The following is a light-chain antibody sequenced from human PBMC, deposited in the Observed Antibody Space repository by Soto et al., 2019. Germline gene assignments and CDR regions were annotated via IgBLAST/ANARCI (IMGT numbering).Light chain of an antibody. V-gene: IGKV2D-29*02. CDR3: MQSTQLPPT. J-gene: IGKJ5*01. CDR2: EVS. Sequence: DVVMTQTPLSLSVAPGQPASISCKSSQSLLHITGETFLFWYLQKPGQSPQQLIYEVSTRVSGVPDRFSGSGSGTDFTLEISRVETDDVGIYYCMQSTQLPPTFGQGTRLGIE. CDR1: QSLLHITGETF.